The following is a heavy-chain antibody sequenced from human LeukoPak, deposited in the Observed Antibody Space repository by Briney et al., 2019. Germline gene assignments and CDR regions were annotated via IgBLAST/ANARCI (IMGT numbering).Heavy chain of an antibody. CDR2: ISSTSTTI. D-gene: IGHD3-22*01. CDR1: GFTFSNYN. CDR3: AGKYSYDSSGYYSDY. V-gene: IGHV3-48*04. Sequence: GGSLRPSCAASGFTFSNYNMNWVRQAAGKGLEWVSYISSTSTTIYYADSVKGRFTISRDNAQNSLYLQMNSLRAEDTAVYYCAGKYSYDSSGYYSDYWGQGTLVTVSS. J-gene: IGHJ4*02.